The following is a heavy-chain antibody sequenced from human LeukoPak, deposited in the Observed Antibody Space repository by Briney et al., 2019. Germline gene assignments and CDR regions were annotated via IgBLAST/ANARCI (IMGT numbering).Heavy chain of an antibody. CDR1: GFTFSSYS. V-gene: IGHV3-48*02. J-gene: IGHJ4*02. Sequence: PGGSLRLSCAASGFTFSSYSMNWVRQAPGKGLEWVSYISSSSSTIYYADSVKGRFTISRDNAKNSLYLQMNSLSDEDTAVYYCAAITSLKPYDYWGQGTLVTVSS. D-gene: IGHD2-2*01. CDR3: AAITSLKPYDY. CDR2: ISSSSSTI.